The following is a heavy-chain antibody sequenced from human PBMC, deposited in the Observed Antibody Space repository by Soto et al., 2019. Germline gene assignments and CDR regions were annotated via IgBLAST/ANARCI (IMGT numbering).Heavy chain of an antibody. D-gene: IGHD6-6*01. V-gene: IGHV2-5*01. CDR1: GFSLSTSGVG. J-gene: IGHJ3*02. CDR3: ARGLATLPVFAFDI. CDR2: IYWSGDE. Sequence: SGPTLVNPTQTLTLTCSFSGFSLSTSGVGVGWIRQSPGKALEWLALIYWSGDEHYRPSLKSRLSIIKDTSKNHVVLSMNDMDPVDTATYYCARGLATLPVFAFDIWGQGTMVTVSS.